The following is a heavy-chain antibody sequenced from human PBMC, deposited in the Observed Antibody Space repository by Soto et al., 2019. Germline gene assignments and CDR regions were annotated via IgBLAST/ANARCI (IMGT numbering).Heavy chain of an antibody. J-gene: IGHJ5*02. CDR2: INPNSGGT. V-gene: IGHV1-2*04. Sequence: ASVKVSCKASGYTFTGYYMHWVRQAPGQGLEWMGWINPNSGGTNYAQKFQGWVTMTRETSISTAYMERSRLRSDDTAVYYCARVGATTSNWFDPWGQGTLVTVSS. CDR3: ARVGATTSNWFDP. CDR1: GYTFTGYY. D-gene: IGHD1-26*01.